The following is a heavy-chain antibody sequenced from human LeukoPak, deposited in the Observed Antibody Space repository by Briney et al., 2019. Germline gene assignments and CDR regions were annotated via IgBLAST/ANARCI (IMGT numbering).Heavy chain of an antibody. D-gene: IGHD2-2*01. J-gene: IGHJ4*02. CDR1: GFTFSSYW. Sequence: GGSLRLSCAASGFTFSSYWMSWVRQAPGKGLEWVSSISSSSSYVYYADSVKGRFTISRDNAKNSLYLQMNSLRAEDTAVYYCARVDCSSTSCYLDYWSQGTLVTISS. CDR3: ARVDCSSTSCYLDY. V-gene: IGHV3-21*01. CDR2: ISSSSSYV.